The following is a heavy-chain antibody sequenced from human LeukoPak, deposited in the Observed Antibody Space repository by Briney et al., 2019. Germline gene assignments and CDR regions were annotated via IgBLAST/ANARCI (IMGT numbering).Heavy chain of an antibody. CDR3: ARDDYGVFDAFDV. Sequence: SETLSLTCTVSGGSISSYYWSWIRQPPRQGLEWIGYTYNIGSTNYNPSLRSRVTISLDPSKNQCSLKLSSVTAADTAVYFCARDDYGVFDAFDVWGQGTVVTVSS. D-gene: IGHD3-16*01. CDR1: GGSISSYY. V-gene: IGHV4-59*08. J-gene: IGHJ3*01. CDR2: TYNIGST.